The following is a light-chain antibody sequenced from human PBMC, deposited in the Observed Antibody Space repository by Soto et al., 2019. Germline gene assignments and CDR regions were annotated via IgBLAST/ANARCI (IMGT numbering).Light chain of an antibody. Sequence: EIVMTQSPATLSVSPGERVTLSCRASQSVSSSLAWYQQTPGQAPRLVVYGASTRATGVPARFSGTGSGTEFTLTISSLQSEDFAVYYCQQYNNWPRTFGQGTKVEIK. J-gene: IGKJ1*01. CDR2: GAS. CDR3: QQYNNWPRT. V-gene: IGKV3-15*01. CDR1: QSVSSS.